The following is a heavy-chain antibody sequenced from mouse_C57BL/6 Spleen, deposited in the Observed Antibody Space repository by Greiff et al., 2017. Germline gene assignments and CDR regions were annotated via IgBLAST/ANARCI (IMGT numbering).Heavy chain of an antibody. CDR2: IYPGDGDT. V-gene: IGHV1-82*01. CDR3: ARSGTVYYYAMDY. CDR1: GYAFSSSW. D-gene: IGHD1-1*01. J-gene: IGHJ4*01. Sequence: QVQLQQSGPELVKPGASVKISCKASGYAFSSSWMNWVKQRPGKGLEWIGRIYPGDGDTNSNGKFKGKATLTADKSSSTAYMQLSSLTSEDSAVYFCARSGTVYYYAMDYWGQGTSVTVSS.